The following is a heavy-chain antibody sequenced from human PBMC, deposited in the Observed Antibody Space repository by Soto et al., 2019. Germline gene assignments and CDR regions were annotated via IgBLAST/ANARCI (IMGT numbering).Heavy chain of an antibody. CDR1: GCSMSSYY. D-gene: IGHD6-13*01. J-gene: IGHJ6*02. V-gene: IGHV4-4*07. CDR3: ARDSGEYSSSWYGYYYYYYGMDV. Sequence: XETLSLTCTVAGCSMSSYYWSWIRQPAGKGLEWIGRIYTSGSTNYNPSLKSRVTMSVDTSKNQFSLKLSSVTAADTAVYYCARDSGEYSSSWYGYYYYYYGMDVWGQGTTVTVSS. CDR2: IYTSGST.